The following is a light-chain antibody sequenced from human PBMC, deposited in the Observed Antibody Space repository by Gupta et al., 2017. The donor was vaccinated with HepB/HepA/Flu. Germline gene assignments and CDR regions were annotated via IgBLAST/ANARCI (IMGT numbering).Light chain of an antibody. CDR2: DVT. CDR3: SSYTTISTPV. J-gene: IGLJ2*01. CDR1: SNDIGFYNY. V-gene: IGLV2-14*03. Sequence: QSALTQPASVSGSPGQSITISCTGTSNDIGFYNYVSWYQQHPDKAPKLMIYDVTQRPAGVAARFSGSKAGNTASLTISGLQAEDDADYYCSSYTTISTPVFGGGTKLTVL.